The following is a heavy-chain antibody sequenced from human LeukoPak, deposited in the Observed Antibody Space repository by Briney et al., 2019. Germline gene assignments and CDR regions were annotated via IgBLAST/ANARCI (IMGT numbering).Heavy chain of an antibody. J-gene: IGHJ4*02. CDR1: GGSISSYF. CDR2: MYHSGST. CDR3: ARYTNREFDF. D-gene: IGHD2-2*02. V-gene: IGHV4-59*01. Sequence: SETLSLACTVSGGSISSYFGSWIRRPPGKGLQWIGYMYHSGSTYYNPSLKDRVTISIQTSKNQFYLKLTSVSAADTAVYYCARYTNREFDFWGQGTLVTVSS.